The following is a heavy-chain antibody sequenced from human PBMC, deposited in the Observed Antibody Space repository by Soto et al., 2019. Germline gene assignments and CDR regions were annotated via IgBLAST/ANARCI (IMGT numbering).Heavy chain of an antibody. Sequence: GGSLRLSCSASGFTFSSYAMHWVRQAPGKGLEWVAVISYDGSNKYYADSVKGRFTISRDNSKNTLYLQMNSLRAEDTAVYYCAREPTYYYDSSGPNGMDVWGQGTTVTVSS. D-gene: IGHD3-22*01. CDR3: AREPTYYYDSSGPNGMDV. J-gene: IGHJ6*02. V-gene: IGHV3-30-3*01. CDR2: ISYDGSNK. CDR1: GFTFSSYA.